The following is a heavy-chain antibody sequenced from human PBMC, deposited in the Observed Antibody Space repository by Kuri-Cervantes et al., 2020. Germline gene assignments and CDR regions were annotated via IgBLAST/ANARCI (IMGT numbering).Heavy chain of an antibody. CDR3: ARRAYYYYYMDV. CDR2: FYPGDSDT. Sequence: GGSLRLSCKGSGYNFTNYGIIWVRQMPGKGLELMGIFYPGDSDTRYSPSFEGQATISADKSISTAYLQWSSLKASDTAMYYCARRAYYYYYMDVWGKGTTVTVSS. J-gene: IGHJ6*03. V-gene: IGHV5-51*01. CDR1: GYNFTNYG.